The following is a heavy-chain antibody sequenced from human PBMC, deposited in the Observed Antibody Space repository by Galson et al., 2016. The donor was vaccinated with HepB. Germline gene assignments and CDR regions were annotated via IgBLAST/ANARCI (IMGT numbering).Heavy chain of an antibody. J-gene: IGHJ4*02. V-gene: IGHV1-2*02. D-gene: IGHD5-24*01. CDR3: ARVTAFSNGNTNDC. CDR2: INPNGGGT. Sequence: SVKVSCKASGYTFTDYYLHWVRQAPGQGPEWMGWINPNGGGTHYTQKFKGRVSMTRDTSISTAYMELNSLRSDDTAVYYCARVTAFSNGNTNDCWGTGTQVTVS. CDR1: GYTFTDYY.